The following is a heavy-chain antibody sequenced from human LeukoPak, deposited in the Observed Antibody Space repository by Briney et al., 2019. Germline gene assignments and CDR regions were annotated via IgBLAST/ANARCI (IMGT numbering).Heavy chain of an antibody. V-gene: IGHV4-34*01. CDR3: ARGRTGTSGFDP. CDR2: INHSGST. J-gene: IGHJ5*02. CDR1: GGSFSGYY. D-gene: IGHD1-1*01. Sequence: SETLSLTCAVYGGSFSGYYWSWIRQPPGKGLEWIGEINHSGSTYYNPSLKSRVTISVDRSKNQFSLKLSSVTAADTAVYYCARGRTGTSGFDPWGQGTLVTVSS.